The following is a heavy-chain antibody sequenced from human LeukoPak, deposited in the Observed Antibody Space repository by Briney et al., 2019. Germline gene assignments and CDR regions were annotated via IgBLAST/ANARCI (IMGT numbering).Heavy chain of an antibody. CDR1: GGSISGYY. Sequence: SETLSLTCTVSGGSISGYYWSWIRQPPGKGLEWIGYIIYSGTTNYNPSLQSRVTISVDTSKNQFSLKLSYVTAADTAVYYCARDMTSGWYYTWGQGTLVTVSS. CDR2: IIYSGTT. CDR3: ARDMTSGWYYT. V-gene: IGHV4-59*01. D-gene: IGHD6-19*01. J-gene: IGHJ5*02.